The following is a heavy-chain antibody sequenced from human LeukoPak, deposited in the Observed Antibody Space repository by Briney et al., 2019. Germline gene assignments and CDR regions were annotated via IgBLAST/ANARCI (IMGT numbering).Heavy chain of an antibody. Sequence: SETLSLTCTVSGRPVSSGSYYWSWIRQPPGKGLEWIGYIYYSGSTNYHPSLKSRVTIPVDTSKNQFSLKLSSATAADTAVYDCARSFLPNYLDYWGQGTLVTVSS. CDR2: IYYSGST. CDR1: GRPVSSGSYY. CDR3: ARSFLPNYLDY. D-gene: IGHD1-1*01. V-gene: IGHV4-61*01. J-gene: IGHJ4*02.